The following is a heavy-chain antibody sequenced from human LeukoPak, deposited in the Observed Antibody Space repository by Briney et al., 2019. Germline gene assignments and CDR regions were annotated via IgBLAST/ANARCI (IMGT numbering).Heavy chain of an antibody. J-gene: IGHJ3*02. CDR1: GGTFSSYA. V-gene: IGHV1-18*01. CDR2: ISAYNGNT. Sequence: GASVKVSCKASGGTFSSYAISWVRQAPGQGLEWMGWISAYNGNTNYAQKLQGRVTMTTDTSTSTAYMELRSLRSDDTAVYYCARVRSSWPDDAFDIWGQGTMVTVSS. D-gene: IGHD6-13*01. CDR3: ARVRSSWPDDAFDI.